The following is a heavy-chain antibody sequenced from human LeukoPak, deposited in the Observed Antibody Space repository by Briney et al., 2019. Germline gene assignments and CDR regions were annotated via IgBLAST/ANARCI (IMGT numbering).Heavy chain of an antibody. V-gene: IGHV4-4*07. Sequence: PSETLSLTCTVSGGSISSYYWSWVRQPAGKGLEWIGRIYTSGSTNYNPSLTSGVTMSVDTSKTQFSLKLSSVTAADTAVYYCARDQGYTVKNWFDPWGQGTLVTVSS. CDR1: GGSISSYY. J-gene: IGHJ5*02. CDR2: IYTSGST. D-gene: IGHD4-17*01. CDR3: ARDQGYTVKNWFDP.